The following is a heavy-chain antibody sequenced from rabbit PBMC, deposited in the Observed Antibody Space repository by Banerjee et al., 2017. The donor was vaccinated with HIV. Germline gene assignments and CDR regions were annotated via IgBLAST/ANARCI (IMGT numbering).Heavy chain of an antibody. CDR1: GFPFSNKAV. CDR3: ARDAGVIGWNFGW. J-gene: IGHJ6*01. V-gene: IGHV1S45*01. Sequence: QEQLVESGGGLVKPEGSLKLSCTASGFPFSNKAVMCWVRQAPGKGLEWIACINAVTGKAVYASWAKGRFTFSKTSSTKVTLQMTSLTAADTATYFCARDAGVIGWNFGWWGPGTLVTVS. CDR2: INAVTGKA. D-gene: IGHD4-1*01.